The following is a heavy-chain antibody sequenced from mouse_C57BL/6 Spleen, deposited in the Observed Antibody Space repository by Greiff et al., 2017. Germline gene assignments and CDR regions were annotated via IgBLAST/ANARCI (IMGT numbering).Heavy chain of an antibody. D-gene: IGHD3-2*02. CDR2: IDPSDSYT. J-gene: IGHJ3*01. V-gene: IGHV1-69*01. CDR1: GYTFTSYW. Sequence: QVQLQQPGAELVMPGASVKLSCKASGYTFTSYWMHWVKQRPGQGLEWIGEIDPSDSYTNYNQKFKGKSTLTVDKSSSTAYMQLSSLTSEDSAVYYCAREDSSGYTSAWFAYWGQGTLVTVSA. CDR3: AREDSSGYTSAWFAY.